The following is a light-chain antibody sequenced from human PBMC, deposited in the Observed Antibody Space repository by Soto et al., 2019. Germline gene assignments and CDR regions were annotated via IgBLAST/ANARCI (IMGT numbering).Light chain of an antibody. V-gene: IGKV3-20*01. Sequence: EIVLTQSPGTLSLSPGERATLSCRASQRVSSNYLAWYQQKPGQAPRLLIYGASNRATGIPDRFSGSGSGTDFTLTISRLEPEDFALYYCQQYGSSPWTFGHGTKVEIK. CDR3: QQYGSSPWT. CDR1: QRVSSNY. J-gene: IGKJ1*01. CDR2: GAS.